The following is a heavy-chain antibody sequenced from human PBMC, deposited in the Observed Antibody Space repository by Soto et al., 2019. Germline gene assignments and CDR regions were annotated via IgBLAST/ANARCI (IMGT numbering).Heavy chain of an antibody. CDR3: AKGGAIVAAGTRVYLYNAMDV. Sequence: ASVKVSCKESGYTFTGYYVHWVRQAPGQGLEWMGWINPNSGDTYLAQRFQGRVTMNRDTSIGTAYMELRDLTSDDTAEYYCAKGGAIVAAGTRVYLYNAMDVWGQGTTVTVSS. D-gene: IGHD1-26*01. J-gene: IGHJ6*02. V-gene: IGHV1-2*02. CDR1: GYTFTGYY. CDR2: INPNSGDT.